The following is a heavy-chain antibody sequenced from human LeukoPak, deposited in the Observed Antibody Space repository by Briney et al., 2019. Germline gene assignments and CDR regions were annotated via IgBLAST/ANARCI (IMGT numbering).Heavy chain of an antibody. CDR3: ARGGQLAPAGGY. CDR1: GYTFTGYY. J-gene: IGHJ4*02. CDR2: INPNSGGT. V-gene: IGHV1-2*02. Sequence: ASVKVSCKASGYTFTGYYMHWVRQAPGQGLEWMGWINPNSGGTNYAQKLQGRVTMTTDTSTSTAYMELRSLRSDDTAVYYCARGGQLAPAGGYWGQGTLVTVSS. D-gene: IGHD6-13*01.